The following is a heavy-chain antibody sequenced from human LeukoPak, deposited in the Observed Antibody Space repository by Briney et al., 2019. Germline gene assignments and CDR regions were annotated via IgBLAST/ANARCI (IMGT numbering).Heavy chain of an antibody. CDR3: ARSHQFEESSFKY. V-gene: IGHV3-11*01. CDR1: GFTFSDYY. D-gene: IGHD3-10*01. CDR2: ISSSGSTM. J-gene: IGHJ4*02. Sequence: PGGSLRLSCVVSGFTFSDYYMSWIRQAPGKGLEWVSYISSSGSTMYYADSVEGRFTISRDNAKNSLYLQMNSLRAEDTAVYYCARSHQFEESSFKYWGQGTLVTVSS.